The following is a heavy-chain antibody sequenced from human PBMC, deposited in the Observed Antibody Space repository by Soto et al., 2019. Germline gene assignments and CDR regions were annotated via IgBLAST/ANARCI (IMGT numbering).Heavy chain of an antibody. J-gene: IGHJ1*01. Sequence: ASVKVSCKVSGYTSTTYGVAWVRQAPGQGLEWVGWISTYNSNRDYAQKFQGRVTMSTDTSSRTVSMELRSLTSDDTAVYYCALYCSSTSCYAHWG. V-gene: IGHV1-18*01. CDR2: ISTYNSNR. D-gene: IGHD2-2*01. CDR1: GYTSTTYG. CDR3: ALYCSSTSCYAH.